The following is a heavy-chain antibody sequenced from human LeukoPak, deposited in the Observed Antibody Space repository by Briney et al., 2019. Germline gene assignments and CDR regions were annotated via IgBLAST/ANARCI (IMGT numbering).Heavy chain of an antibody. CDR1: GFTFGDYA. Sequence: GRSLRLSCTASGFTFGDYAMSWVRQAPGKGLEWVGFIRSKAYGGTTEYAASVKSRFTISRDDSKSIAYLQMNSLKTEETAVYYCTRDPAYDSVDGYYYYYYMDVWGKGTTVTVSS. CDR2: IRSKAYGGTT. CDR3: TRDPAYDSVDGYYYYYYMDV. V-gene: IGHV3-49*04. D-gene: IGHD3-22*01. J-gene: IGHJ6*03.